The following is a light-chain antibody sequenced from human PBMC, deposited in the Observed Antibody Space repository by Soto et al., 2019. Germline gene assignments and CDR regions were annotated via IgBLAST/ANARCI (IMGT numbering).Light chain of an antibody. CDR3: CSYAGSYKGYV. V-gene: IGLV2-11*01. CDR1: SSDVGGYHY. Sequence: QSALTQPRSVSGSPGQSVTISCTGTSSDVGGYHYVSWYQQHPGKAPKLMIYDVSKRPSGVPDRFSVSKSGNTASLTISGLQAEDEADYYCCSYAGSYKGYVFGTGTKLTVL. CDR2: DVS. J-gene: IGLJ1*01.